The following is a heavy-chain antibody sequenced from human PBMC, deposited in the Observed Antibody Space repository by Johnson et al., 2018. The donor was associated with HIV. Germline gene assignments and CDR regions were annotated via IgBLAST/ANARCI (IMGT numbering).Heavy chain of an antibody. J-gene: IGHJ3*02. CDR1: GFTFNSYA. V-gene: IGHV3-30*14. Sequence: QVQLVESGGGVVQPGRSLRLSCAASGFTFNSYAMHWVRQAPGKGLEWVAVISYDGSNKYYADSVKGRFTVSRDNAKNSLYLQMNSLRAGDTALYYCVRRFYDSSAFDIWGQGTLVTVSS. CDR3: VRRFYDSSAFDI. D-gene: IGHD3-22*01. CDR2: ISYDGSNK.